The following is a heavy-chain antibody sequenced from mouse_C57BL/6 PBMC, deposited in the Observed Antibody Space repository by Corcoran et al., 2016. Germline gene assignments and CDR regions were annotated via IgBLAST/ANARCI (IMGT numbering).Heavy chain of an antibody. V-gene: IGHV1-80*01. CDR3: VRHYDYDVGYFDV. D-gene: IGHD2-4*01. CDR1: GYAFSSYW. Sequence: QVQLQQSGAELVKPGASVKISCKASGYAFSSYWMNWVKQRPGKGLEWIGQIYPGDGDTNYNGKFKGKATLTADKSSSTAYMQLSSLTSEDSAVYFCVRHYDYDVGYFDVWGTGTTVTVSS. CDR2: IYPGDGDT. J-gene: IGHJ1*03.